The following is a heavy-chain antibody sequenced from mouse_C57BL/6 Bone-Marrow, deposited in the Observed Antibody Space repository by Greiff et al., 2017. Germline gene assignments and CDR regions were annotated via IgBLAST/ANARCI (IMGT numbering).Heavy chain of an antibody. CDR3: AEDSAVYYWAWYGSLGYCDV. CDR2: GQGLEWIG. V-gene: IGHV1-87*01. J-gene: IGHJ1*03. Sequence: QVQLQQSGPELARPWASVKISCQAFYTFSRRVHFAIRDTNYWMQWVKQRPGQGLEWIGAIYPGIGDTSSNPKFKGKATWTADKSSSTAYMQLSSLTAEDSAVYYWAWYGSLGYCDVWGTGTTVTVYS. CDR1: YTFSRRVH. D-gene: IGHD1-1*01.